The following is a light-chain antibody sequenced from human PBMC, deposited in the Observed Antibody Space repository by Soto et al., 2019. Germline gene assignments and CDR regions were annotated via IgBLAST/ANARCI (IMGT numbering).Light chain of an antibody. V-gene: IGLV1-40*01. J-gene: IGLJ3*02. CDR2: GDT. Sequence: QSVLTQPPSVSGAPGQRVTIPCTGSSSNIGGGYDVHWYQHLPGAVPKLLIYGDTNRPSGVPDRFSASKSGTSASLAITGLQAEDEADYYCQSYDSSLRGVVFGGGTKLTVL. CDR3: QSYDSSLRGVV. CDR1: SSNIGGGYD.